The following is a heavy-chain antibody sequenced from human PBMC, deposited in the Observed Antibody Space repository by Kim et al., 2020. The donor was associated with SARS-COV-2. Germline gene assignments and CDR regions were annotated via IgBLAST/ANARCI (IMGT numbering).Heavy chain of an antibody. Sequence: ASVKVSCKASGYTFTSYGINWVRQASGQGLEWMGWISGQNGKTKYAQKIQGRVTMTTDASTSTAYMELRNLRSDDTAVYFCARTTVALSDYYYMDVWGKGATVTVS. CDR1: GYTFTSYG. V-gene: IGHV1-18*01. J-gene: IGHJ6*03. CDR3: ARTTVALSDYYYMDV. D-gene: IGHD4-17*01. CDR2: ISGQNGKT.